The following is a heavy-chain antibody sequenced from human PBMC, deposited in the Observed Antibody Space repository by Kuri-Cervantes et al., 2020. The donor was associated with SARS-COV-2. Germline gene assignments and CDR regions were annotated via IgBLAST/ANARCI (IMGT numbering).Heavy chain of an antibody. V-gene: IGHV4-38-2*02. CDR1: GYSISSGYY. CDR3: ARELEQSSSWPLGY. CDR2: IYHSGST. J-gene: IGHJ4*02. Sequence: GSLRLSCAVSGYSISSGYYWGWIRQPPGKGLEWIGSIYHSGSTYYNPSLKSRVTISVDTSKNQFSLELSSVTAADTAVYYCARELEQSSSWPLGYWGQGTLVTVSS. D-gene: IGHD6-13*01.